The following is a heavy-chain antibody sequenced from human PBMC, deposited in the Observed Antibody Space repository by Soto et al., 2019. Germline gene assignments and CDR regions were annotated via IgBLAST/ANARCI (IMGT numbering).Heavy chain of an antibody. J-gene: IGHJ3*02. CDR2: INHSGST. CDR3: AKSYAFDI. V-gene: IGHV4-34*01. D-gene: IGHD3-16*02. CDR1: GGSFSGYY. Sequence: SETLSLTCAVYGGSFSGYYWSWIRQPPGKGLEWIGEINHSGSTNYNPSLKSRVTISVDTSKNQFSLKLSSVTAADTAVYYCAKSYAFDIWGQGTMVTVSS.